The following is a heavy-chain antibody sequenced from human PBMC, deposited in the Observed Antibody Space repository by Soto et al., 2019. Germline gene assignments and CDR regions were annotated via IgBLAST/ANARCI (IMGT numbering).Heavy chain of an antibody. CDR3: ARGVGSGTYYNQYNWFDP. Sequence: ASVKVSCKASGGTFSSYTISWVRQAPGQGLEWMGWINTYNGNTNHAQKLQGRVTMTTDTSTSTAYMELRSLRSDDTAVYYCARGVGSGTYYNQYNWFDPWGQGTLVTVSS. V-gene: IGHV1-18*01. CDR1: GGTFSSYT. J-gene: IGHJ5*02. D-gene: IGHD3-10*01. CDR2: INTYNGNT.